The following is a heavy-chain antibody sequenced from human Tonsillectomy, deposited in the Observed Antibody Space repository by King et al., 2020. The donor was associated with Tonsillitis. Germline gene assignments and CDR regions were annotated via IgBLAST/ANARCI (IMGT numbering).Heavy chain of an antibody. V-gene: IGHV1-18*04. CDR2: ISAYNGNT. CDR1: GYTFTTYG. D-gene: IGHD3-22*01. Sequence: VQLVESGAEVKKPGASVKVSCKASGYTFTTYGISWVRQAPGQGLEWMGWISAYNGNTNYAQKLQGRVTITTDTSTSTIYMEVRSLRSDDTAVYYCARDHPDSSGYYIVDYWGQGTLVTVSS. CDR3: ARDHPDSSGYYIVDY. J-gene: IGHJ4*02.